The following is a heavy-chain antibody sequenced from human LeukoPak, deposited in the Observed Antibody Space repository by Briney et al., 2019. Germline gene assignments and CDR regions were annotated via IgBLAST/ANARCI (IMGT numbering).Heavy chain of an antibody. CDR1: GYTFTSYG. Sequence: ASVKVSCKASGYTFTSYGISWVRQAPGQGLEWMGLISAYNGNTNYAQKLQGRVTMTTDTSTSTAYMELRSLRSDDTAVYYCARDLNTYYYDSSGGYGMDVWGQGTTVTVSS. J-gene: IGHJ6*02. CDR3: ARDLNTYYYDSSGGYGMDV. V-gene: IGHV1-18*01. CDR2: ISAYNGNT. D-gene: IGHD3-22*01.